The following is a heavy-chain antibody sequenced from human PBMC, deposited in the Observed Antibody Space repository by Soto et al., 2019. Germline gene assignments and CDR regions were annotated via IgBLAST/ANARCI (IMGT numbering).Heavy chain of an antibody. CDR3: AKVFYYYDSSGYYYFDD. D-gene: IGHD3-22*01. J-gene: IGHJ4*02. CDR1: GFTFSSDA. V-gene: IGHV3-23*01. Sequence: PGASRSLSCAASGFTFSSDAVSWVRQAPGEGPEWISSISGSGCTRYYADSVKGRFTISRDNSKNTLYLQMSSLRAEDTAVYYCAKVFYYYDSSGYYYFDDWGQGTRVTVAS. CDR2: ISGSGCTR.